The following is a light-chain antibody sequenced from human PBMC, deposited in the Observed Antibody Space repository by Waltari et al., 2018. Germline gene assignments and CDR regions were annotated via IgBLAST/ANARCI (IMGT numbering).Light chain of an antibody. Sequence: QSALTQPASVSGSPGQSIAISCTGTSSDVGGYNHVHWFQQHPGRAPKPMISDVTNRPSGVSNRFSGSKSGNTASLTISGLQAEDEADYYCNSYTSTGTYVFGSGTKVTVL. J-gene: IGLJ1*01. CDR3: NSYTSTGTYV. V-gene: IGLV2-14*01. CDR1: SSDVGGYNH. CDR2: DVT.